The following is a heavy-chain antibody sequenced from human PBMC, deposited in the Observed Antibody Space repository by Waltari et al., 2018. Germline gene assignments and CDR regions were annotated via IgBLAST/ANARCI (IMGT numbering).Heavy chain of an antibody. CDR1: GFAFSNSA. Sequence: EVHLLESGGDLVQTGGSLRLSCAASGFAFSNSAMSWVRQAPGKGLEWVSVISTSGGSAKYADSGQGRFTISRDNSKKTLHLQMNSLRVEDTAVYYCAKGTERYGGWAPIFDSWGQGTQVTVSS. D-gene: IGHD6-19*01. J-gene: IGHJ4*02. CDR3: AKGTERYGGWAPIFDS. CDR2: ISTSGGSA. V-gene: IGHV3-23*01.